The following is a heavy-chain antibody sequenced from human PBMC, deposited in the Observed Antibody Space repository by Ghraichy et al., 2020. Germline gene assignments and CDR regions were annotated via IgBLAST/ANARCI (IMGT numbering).Heavy chain of an antibody. CDR2: ISSISTI. D-gene: IGHD1-1*01. V-gene: IGHV3-48*02. Sequence: GGSLRLSCAASGFTFGSYSMNWVRQAPGKGLEWVSYISSISTIYNADSVKGRFTISRDIAKNSLYLQMNSLRDEDTAVYYCARGTGRGRDAFDIWAQGTMVTVSS. CDR3: ARGTGRGRDAFDI. J-gene: IGHJ3*02. CDR1: GFTFGSYS.